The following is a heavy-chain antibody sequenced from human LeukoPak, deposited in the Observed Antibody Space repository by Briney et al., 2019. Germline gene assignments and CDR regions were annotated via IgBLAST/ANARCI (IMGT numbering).Heavy chain of an antibody. V-gene: IGHV4-39*07. CDR3: ARDIYTHYYYYGMDV. CDR2: VYYSGST. Sequence: SETLSLTCTVSGGSISNTGYYWGWIGQPPGKALEWIGNVYYSGSTYYNPSLKSRVTISVDTSKNQFSLKLTSVAAADTAVYFCARDIYTHYYYYGMDVWGQGTTVTVSS. CDR1: GGSISNTGYY. D-gene: IGHD2-2*02. J-gene: IGHJ6*02.